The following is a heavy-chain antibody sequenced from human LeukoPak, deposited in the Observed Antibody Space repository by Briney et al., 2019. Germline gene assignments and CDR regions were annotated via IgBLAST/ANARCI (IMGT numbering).Heavy chain of an antibody. Sequence: TGGSLRLSCAASGFTFSNYWMNWVRQAPGKGLVWVAHINTDGRTTTYADSVKGRFTVARDNAKNTLYLEMNRLRAEDTAVYYCARDNTYMFDYWGQGTQVTVSS. V-gene: IGHV3-74*01. J-gene: IGHJ4*02. CDR2: INTDGRTT. D-gene: IGHD1-1*01. CDR1: GFTFSNYW. CDR3: ARDNTYMFDY.